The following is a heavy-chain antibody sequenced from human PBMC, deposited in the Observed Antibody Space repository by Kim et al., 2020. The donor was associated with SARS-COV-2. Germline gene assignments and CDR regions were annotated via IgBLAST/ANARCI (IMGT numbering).Heavy chain of an antibody. Sequence: AQKFQGRVTMTRDTSTSTVYMELSSLRSEDTAVYYCARGFGGSYSQYFQHWGQGTLVTVSS. J-gene: IGHJ1*01. D-gene: IGHD1-26*01. V-gene: IGHV1-46*01. CDR3: ARGFGGSYSQYFQH.